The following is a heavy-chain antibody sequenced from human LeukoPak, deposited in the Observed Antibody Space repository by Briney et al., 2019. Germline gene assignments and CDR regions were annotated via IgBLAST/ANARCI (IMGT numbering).Heavy chain of an antibody. J-gene: IGHJ4*02. CDR1: GFLVSDNY. Sequence: GGSLRRSCAASGFLVSDNYMHWLRQAPGKGLEWVSVLYTGGSTYYADSGKGRFTISRDNSENTLYLQMNSLRVEDTAVYYCARDHWNYHAFDYWGQGTLVTVSS. CDR3: ARDHWNYHAFDY. CDR2: LYTGGST. V-gene: IGHV3-53*01. D-gene: IGHD1-7*01.